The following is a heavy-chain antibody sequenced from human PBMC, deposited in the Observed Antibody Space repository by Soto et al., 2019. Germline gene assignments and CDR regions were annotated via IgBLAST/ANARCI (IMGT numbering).Heavy chain of an antibody. J-gene: IGHJ5*02. V-gene: IGHV3-30-3*01. D-gene: IGHD3-22*01. Sequence: GGSLRLSCAASGFTFSSYAMHWVRQAPGKGLEWVAVISYDGSNKYYADSVKGRFTISRDNSKNTLYLQMNSLRAEDTAVYYCARDSVYDSSGYHPTAWFDPWGQGTLVTVSS. CDR1: GFTFSSYA. CDR2: ISYDGSNK. CDR3: ARDSVYDSSGYHPTAWFDP.